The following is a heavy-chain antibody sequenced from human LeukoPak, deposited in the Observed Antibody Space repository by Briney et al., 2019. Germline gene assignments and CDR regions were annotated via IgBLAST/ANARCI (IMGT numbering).Heavy chain of an antibody. D-gene: IGHD4-17*01. CDR2: IIPIFGTA. V-gene: IGHV1-69*13. CDR1: GGTFSSYA. Sequence: ASVKVSCKASGGTFSSYAISWVRQAPGQGLEWMGGIIPIFGTANYAQKFQGRVTITADESTSTAYMELSSLRSEDTAVYYCARVPTVGGYYYGMDVWGQGTTVTVSS. CDR3: ARVPTVGGYYYGMDV. J-gene: IGHJ6*02.